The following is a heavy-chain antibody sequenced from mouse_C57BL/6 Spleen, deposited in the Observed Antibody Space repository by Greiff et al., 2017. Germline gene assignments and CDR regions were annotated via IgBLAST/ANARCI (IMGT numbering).Heavy chain of an antibody. CDR2: ISYDGST. V-gene: IGHV3-6*01. CDR1: GYSITSGYY. J-gene: IGHJ3*01. D-gene: IGHD2-3*01. Sequence: EVKLLESGPGLVKPSQSLSLTCSVTGYSITSGYYWNWIRQFPGNKLEWMGYISYDGSTNYNPSLKNRISITRDTSEKQFSLKLNSLTTEGTATYYCAMNGYSWCAYWGQGTLVTVSA. CDR3: AMNGYSWCAY.